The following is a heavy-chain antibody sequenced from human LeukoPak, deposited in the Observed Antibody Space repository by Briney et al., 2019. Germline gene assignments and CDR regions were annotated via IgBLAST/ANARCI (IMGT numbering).Heavy chain of an antibody. CDR2: INPSGGST. CDR3: AGYSSGWYFDY. D-gene: IGHD6-19*01. J-gene: IGHJ4*02. CDR1: GYTFTSYY. V-gene: IGHV1-46*01. Sequence: ASVKVSCKASGYTFTSYYMHWVRQAPGQGLEWMGIINPSGGSTSYAQKFQGRVTMTRDTSISTAYMELSRLRSDDTAVYYCAGYSSGWYFDYWGQGTLVTVSS.